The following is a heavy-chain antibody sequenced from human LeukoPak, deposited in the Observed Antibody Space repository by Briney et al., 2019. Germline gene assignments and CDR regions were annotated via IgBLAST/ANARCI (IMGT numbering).Heavy chain of an antibody. Sequence: GGSLRLSCAASGFTFSSYAMSWVRQAPGKGLEWVAVISYDGSNKYYADSVKGRFTTSRDNSKNTLYLQMNSLRAEDTAVYYCARARTYYDFWSGYPTDAFDIWGQGTMVTVSS. CDR3: ARARTYYDFWSGYPTDAFDI. CDR2: ISYDGSNK. D-gene: IGHD3-3*01. CDR1: GFTFSSYA. J-gene: IGHJ3*02. V-gene: IGHV3-30*04.